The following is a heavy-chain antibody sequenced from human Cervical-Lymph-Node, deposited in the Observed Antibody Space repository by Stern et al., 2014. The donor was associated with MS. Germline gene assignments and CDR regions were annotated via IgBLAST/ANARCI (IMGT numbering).Heavy chain of an antibody. Sequence: VQLVQSGAEVKKPGASVKVSCKTSGYRFTDYYMYWVRQAPGQGLEWMGWINPKSGGTNYAQRFKGRFTMTRETSSTTAYMELSWLRSDDTAVYYCARGGRYYDSSGYLYYFEFWGQGARVTVSS. J-gene: IGHJ4*02. V-gene: IGHV1-2*02. CDR2: INPKSGGT. D-gene: IGHD3-22*01. CDR3: ARGGRYYDSSGYLYYFEF. CDR1: GYRFTDYY.